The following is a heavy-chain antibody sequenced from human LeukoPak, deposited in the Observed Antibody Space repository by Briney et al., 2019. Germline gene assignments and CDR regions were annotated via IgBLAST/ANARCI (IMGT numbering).Heavy chain of an antibody. Sequence: ASVNVSCTASGYTFTSDGISWVRQAPGQGLEWMGWISAYNGNTNYAQTLQGRVTMTTDTSTSTAYMELRSLRSDDTAVYYCARVFGSEKRKWRPGHDWGQGTLVTVSS. CDR1: GYTFTSDG. V-gene: IGHV1-18*01. D-gene: IGHD2-15*01. CDR2: ISAYNGNT. CDR3: ARVFGSEKRKWRPGHD. J-gene: IGHJ4*02.